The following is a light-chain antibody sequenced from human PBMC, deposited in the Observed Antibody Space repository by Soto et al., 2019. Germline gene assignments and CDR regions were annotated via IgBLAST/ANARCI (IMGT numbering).Light chain of an antibody. CDR2: RNN. CDR3: SSFTTNYFYV. V-gene: IGLV1-47*01. Sequence: QSVLTQPPSASGTPGQRVTISCSGSSSNIGSNYVYWYQQLPGTAPKLLIYRNNQRPSGVPDRFSGSKSGTSASLAISGLRSEDEADYYCSSFTTNYFYVFGPGTKLTVL. CDR1: SSNIGSNY. J-gene: IGLJ1*01.